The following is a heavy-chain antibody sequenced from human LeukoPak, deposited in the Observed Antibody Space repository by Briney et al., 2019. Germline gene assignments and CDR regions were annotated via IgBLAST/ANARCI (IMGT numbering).Heavy chain of an antibody. Sequence: GESPKIPFKGSGYSFTSYWIGWVRQMPGKGLEWMVIIYPGDSDTRYSPSFQGPVPISADKSLSTAYLQWSSLKASDTAMYFCARLVPDLVGWFDPWGQGTLVTVSS. V-gene: IGHV5-51*01. CDR3: ARLVPDLVGWFDP. CDR1: GYSFTSYW. CDR2: IYPGDSDT. D-gene: IGHD2-2*01. J-gene: IGHJ5*02.